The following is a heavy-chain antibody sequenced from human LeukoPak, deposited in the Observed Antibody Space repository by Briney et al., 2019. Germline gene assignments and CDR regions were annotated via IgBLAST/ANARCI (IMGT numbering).Heavy chain of an antibody. D-gene: IGHD3-22*01. J-gene: IGHJ5*02. V-gene: IGHV4-34*01. CDR3: ARDISSGQGGFDP. CDR2: INHSGST. CDR1: GGSFSGYY. Sequence: KPSETLSLTCAVYGGSFSGYYWSWIRQPPGKGLEWIGEINHSGSTNYNPSLKSRVTISVDTSKNQFSLKLSSVTAADMAVYYCARDISSGQGGFDPWGQGTLVTVSS.